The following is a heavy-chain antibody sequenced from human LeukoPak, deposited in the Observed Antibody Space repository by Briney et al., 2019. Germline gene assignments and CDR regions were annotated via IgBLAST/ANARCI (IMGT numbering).Heavy chain of an antibody. J-gene: IGHJ4*02. CDR3: TVDTNTDSQYY. Sequence: TGGSLRLSCGGSGFTFSHAWMTWVRQGPGKGLEWVGRIKSKTDGGTTDYAAPVKGRFTISRDDSENTLYLQVNSLKTEDTAVYYCTVDTNTDSQYYWGQGTLVTISS. CDR2: IKSKTDGGTT. CDR1: GFTFSHAW. V-gene: IGHV3-15*01. D-gene: IGHD2-8*01.